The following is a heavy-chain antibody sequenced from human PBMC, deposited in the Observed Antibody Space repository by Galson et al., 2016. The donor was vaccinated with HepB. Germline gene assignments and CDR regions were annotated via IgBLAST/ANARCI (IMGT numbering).Heavy chain of an antibody. CDR2: KHQSGST. D-gene: IGHD6-13*01. CDR1: GYSINDGYY. J-gene: IGHJ4*02. V-gene: IGHV4-38-2*02. CDR3: ARDGGSSSSPFDS. Sequence: SETLSLTCAVSGYSINDGYYWGWIRQPPGKGLEWIGSKHQSGSTYFNPSLKSRVTISLDTSKNQVSLKLSSVTAADTAVYYCARDGGSSSSPFDSWGQGTLVTVSS.